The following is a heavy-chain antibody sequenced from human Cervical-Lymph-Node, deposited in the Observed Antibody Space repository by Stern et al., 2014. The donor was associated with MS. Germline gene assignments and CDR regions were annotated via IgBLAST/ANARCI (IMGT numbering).Heavy chain of an antibody. Sequence: VQLEESGGGLVKPGGSLRLSCAASGFTLSDYYMSWIRQAPGKGLEWLSYISGSSSTIYYADSVKGRFTISRDNAESSLFLRMDSLRAEDTAVYYCARGGCPYGPRCRVYGLDVWGQGTTVTVSS. J-gene: IGHJ6*02. CDR1: GFTLSDYY. CDR3: ARGGCPYGPRCRVYGLDV. V-gene: IGHV3-11*01. CDR2: ISGSSSTI. D-gene: IGHD2-8*01.